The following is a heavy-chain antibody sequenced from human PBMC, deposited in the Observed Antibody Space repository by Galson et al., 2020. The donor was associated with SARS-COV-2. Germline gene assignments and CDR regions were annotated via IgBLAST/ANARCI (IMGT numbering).Heavy chain of an antibody. D-gene: IGHD5-18*01. CDR3: ARQSIAIELWLEGGDWFDP. J-gene: IGHJ5*02. Sequence: SETLSLTCIASGDSVTSRSFFWAWIRQPPGKGLEWIGSSHYSGKVSYTPSLKGRVTISVDTSKNQFSLRLNSVTAADTAVYYCARQSIAIELWLEGGDWFDPWGQGTLVTVSS. CDR1: GDSVTSRSFF. CDR2: SHYSGKV. V-gene: IGHV4-39*01.